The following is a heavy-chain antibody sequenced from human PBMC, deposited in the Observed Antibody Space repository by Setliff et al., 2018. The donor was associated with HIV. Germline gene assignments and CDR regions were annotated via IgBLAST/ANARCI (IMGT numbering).Heavy chain of an antibody. V-gene: IGHV4-59*11. J-gene: IGHJ4*02. CDR1: DGSIRSHY. Sequence: SETLSLTCTVSDGSIRSHYWSWIRQPPGKGLEWIGYIFYSGSTNYNPSLKSRVTISVDTTKSQISLKLSSVTAADTAVYYCARGVRGVIIDWYYFDYWGQGTLVTVSS. CDR2: IFYSGST. CDR3: ARGVRGVIIDWYYFDY. D-gene: IGHD3-10*01.